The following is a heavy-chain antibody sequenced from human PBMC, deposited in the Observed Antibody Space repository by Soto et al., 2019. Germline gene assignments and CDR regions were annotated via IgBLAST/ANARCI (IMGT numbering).Heavy chain of an antibody. V-gene: IGHV4-4*02. CDR2: IYHSGST. J-gene: IGHJ3*02. CDR1: GGSISSSNW. D-gene: IGHD1-26*01. Sequence: SETLSLTCAASGGSISSSNWWSWVRQPPGKGLEWNGEIYHSGSTNYNPYLKSRVTISVNKSKNQFSLKLSSVTAADTAVYYWARVVGATDVFDIWGQGKMVTVSS. CDR3: ARVVGATDVFDI.